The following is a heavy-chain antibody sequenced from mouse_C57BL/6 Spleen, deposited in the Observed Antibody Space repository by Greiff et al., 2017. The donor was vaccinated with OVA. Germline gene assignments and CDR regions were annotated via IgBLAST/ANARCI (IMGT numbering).Heavy chain of an antibody. Sequence: QVQLQQSGAELVRPGSSVKLSCKASGYTFTSYWMDWVKQRPGQGLEWIGNIYPSDSETHYNQKFKDKATLTVDKSSSTAYMQLSGLTSEDSAVYYCASYYYGSSPYYAMDYWGQGTSVTVSS. CDR3: ASYYYGSSPYYAMDY. CDR1: GYTFTSYW. CDR2: IYPSDSET. V-gene: IGHV1-61*01. J-gene: IGHJ4*01. D-gene: IGHD1-1*01.